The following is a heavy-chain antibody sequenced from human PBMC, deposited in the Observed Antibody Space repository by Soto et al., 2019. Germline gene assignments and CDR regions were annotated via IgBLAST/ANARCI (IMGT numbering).Heavy chain of an antibody. CDR3: AREDDNGSGRGWFDP. V-gene: IGHV3-30-3*01. D-gene: IGHD3-10*01. J-gene: IGHJ5*02. CDR1: GFTFSSYA. CDR2: ISYDGSNK. Sequence: LRLSCAASGFTFSSYAMHWVRQAPGKGLEWVAVISYDGSNKYYADSVKGRFTISRDNSKNTLYLQMNSLRAEDTAVYYCAREDDNGSGRGWFDPWGQGTLVTVSS.